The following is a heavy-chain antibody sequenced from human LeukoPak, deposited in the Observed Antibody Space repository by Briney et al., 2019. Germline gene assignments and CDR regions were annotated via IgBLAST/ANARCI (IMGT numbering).Heavy chain of an antibody. CDR3: ARLYSSPVGGWFDP. V-gene: IGHV5-51*01. J-gene: IGHJ5*02. Sequence: GESLKISCXGSGYSFTSYWIGWVRQMPRKGLEWMGIIYPDDSDTRYSPSFQGQVTISADKSISTAYLQWSSLKASDTAMYYCARLYSSPVGGWFDPWGQGTLVTVSS. CDR2: IYPDDSDT. CDR1: GYSFTSYW. D-gene: IGHD6-13*01.